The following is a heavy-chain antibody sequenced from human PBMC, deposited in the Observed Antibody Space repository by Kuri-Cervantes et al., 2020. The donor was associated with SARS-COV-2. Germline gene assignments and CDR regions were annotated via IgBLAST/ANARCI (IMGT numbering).Heavy chain of an antibody. CDR1: GFTLSGYG. J-gene: IGHJ2*01. CDR3: ARDSDTTGYYWYFDL. CDR2: ISDDRTKE. Sequence: GGSLRLSCAASGFTLSGYGMHWVRQAPGKGLEWVAAISDDRTKEYYLDSLKGRFAISRDNSKNTAYLQINSLRAEDTAVYYCARDSDTTGYYWYFDLWGRGTLVTVSS. D-gene: IGHD3-22*01. V-gene: IGHV3-33*05.